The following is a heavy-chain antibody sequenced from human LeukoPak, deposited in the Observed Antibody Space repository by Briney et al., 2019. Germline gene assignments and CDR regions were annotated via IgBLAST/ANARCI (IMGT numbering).Heavy chain of an antibody. CDR2: IKQDGSEK. Sequence: PGGSLRLFCAASGFTFSRYWMSWVRQAPGKGGEGVANIKQDGSEKYYVDQVKGRFTITRDKDKNSLYLQMNSLIAEDTAVYYCAREKEDYGDLMGGLVFDYWGQGTLVTVSS. CDR1: GFTFSRYW. J-gene: IGHJ4*02. D-gene: IGHD4-17*01. V-gene: IGHV3-7*01. CDR3: AREKEDYGDLMGGLVFDY.